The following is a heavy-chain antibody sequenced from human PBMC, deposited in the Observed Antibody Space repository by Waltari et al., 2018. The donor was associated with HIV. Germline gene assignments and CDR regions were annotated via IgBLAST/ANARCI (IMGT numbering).Heavy chain of an antibody. J-gene: IGHJ4*02. CDR3: ARHSSVTKIHFDY. D-gene: IGHD4-4*01. Sequence: QLQLQESGPGLVKPSETLSLTCTVSGGSISSSYYYWGWIRQPPGKGLEWIGSIYYRGSTNYNPSLKSRVTISVDTSKNQFSLKLSSVTAADTAVYYCARHSSVTKIHFDYWGQGTLVTVSS. CDR1: GGSISSSYYY. V-gene: IGHV4-39*01. CDR2: IYYRGST.